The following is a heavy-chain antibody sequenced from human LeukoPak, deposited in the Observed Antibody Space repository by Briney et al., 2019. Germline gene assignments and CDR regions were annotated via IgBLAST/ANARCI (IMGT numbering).Heavy chain of an antibody. CDR3: ARGIDYKNPPRDY. CDR2: INPNSGGT. J-gene: IGHJ4*02. Sequence: ASVKVSCKASGYTFTSYYMHWVRQAPGQGLEWMGWINPNSGGTNYAQKFQGRVTMTRDTSISTAYMELSRLRSDDTAVYYCARGIDYKNPPRDYWGQGTLVTVSS. CDR1: GYTFTSYY. V-gene: IGHV1-2*02. D-gene: IGHD4-11*01.